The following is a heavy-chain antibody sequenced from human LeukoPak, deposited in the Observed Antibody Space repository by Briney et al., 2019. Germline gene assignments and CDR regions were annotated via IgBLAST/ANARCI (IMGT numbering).Heavy chain of an antibody. CDR2: TYTSGST. V-gene: IGHV4-61*02. D-gene: IGHD6-25*01. J-gene: IGHJ4*02. Sequence: PSETLSLTCTVSGGSISSGAYYWSWIRQPAGKGLEWIGRTYTSGSTSYNPSLKSRVTISIDTSKTQFSLILTSVTAADTAVYYCAADLETEAADQVDYWGQGTLVTVSS. CDR3: AADLETEAADQVDY. CDR1: GGSISSGAYY.